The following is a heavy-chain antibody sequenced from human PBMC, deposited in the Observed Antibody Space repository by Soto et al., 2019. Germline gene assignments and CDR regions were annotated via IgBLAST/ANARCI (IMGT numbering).Heavy chain of an antibody. CDR1: GGSFSGYY. V-gene: IGHV4-34*01. Sequence: QVQLQQWGAGLLKPSETLSLTCAVYGGSFSGYYWSWIRQPPGKGLQWIGEINHSGSTNYNPSLKSRVTISVDTSKNRFSLRLSSVTAADTAVYYCARAPGWLRLFGYWGPGTLVTVSS. D-gene: IGHD5-12*01. J-gene: IGHJ4*01. CDR3: ARAPGWLRLFGY. CDR2: INHSGST.